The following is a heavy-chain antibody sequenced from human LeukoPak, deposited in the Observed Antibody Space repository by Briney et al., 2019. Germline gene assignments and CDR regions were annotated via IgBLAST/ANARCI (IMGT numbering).Heavy chain of an antibody. D-gene: IGHD5-18*01. CDR3: ARGPWIQPWRTNWFDP. CDR2: INHSGST. CDR1: GGSFSGYY. J-gene: IGHJ5*02. Sequence: SETLSLTCAVYGGSFSGYYWSWIRQPPGKGLEWIGEINHSGSTNYNPSLKSRVTISVDTSKNQFSLKLSSVTAADTAVYYCARGPWIQPWRTNWFDPWGQGTLVTVSS. V-gene: IGHV4-34*01.